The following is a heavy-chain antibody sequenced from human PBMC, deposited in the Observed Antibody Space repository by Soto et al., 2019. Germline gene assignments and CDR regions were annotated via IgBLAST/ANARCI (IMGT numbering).Heavy chain of an antibody. CDR2: FHYKGET. CDR3: GGVSLDAYCGHWYCDL. D-gene: IGHD2-21*01. V-gene: IGHV4-39*02. CDR1: GGSISSTPHY. Sequence: HLQLQESGPGLVKPSETLSLTCSVSGGSISSTPHYWRWIRQPPGKGLEWIGSFHYKGETYYNPSLKIRVATSADASKTHFSLKLSSVTSADTAVYYCGGVSLDAYCGHWYCDLWGRGTLVTVSS. J-gene: IGHJ2*01.